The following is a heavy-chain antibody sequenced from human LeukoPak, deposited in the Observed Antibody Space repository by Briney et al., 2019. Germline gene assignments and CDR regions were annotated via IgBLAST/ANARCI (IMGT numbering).Heavy chain of an antibody. Sequence: SVKVSCTASGGTFSSYAISWVRQAPGQGLEWMGRIIPIFGTANYAQKFQGRVTITTDESTSTAYMELSSLRSEDTAVYYCARGRYYDILTGYYGIFDYWGQGTLVTVSS. CDR1: GGTFSSYA. CDR2: IIPIFGTA. V-gene: IGHV1-69*05. J-gene: IGHJ4*02. D-gene: IGHD3-9*01. CDR3: ARGRYYDILTGYYGIFDY.